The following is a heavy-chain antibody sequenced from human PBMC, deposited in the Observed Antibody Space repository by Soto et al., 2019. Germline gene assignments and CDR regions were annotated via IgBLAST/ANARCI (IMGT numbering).Heavy chain of an antibody. CDR1: GGSISSYY. CDR3: ARRGKKSFYYYMDV. V-gene: IGHV4-59*08. J-gene: IGHJ6*03. Sequence: SETLSLTCTVSGGSISSYYWTWVRQSPGKGLEWIGDVFSSGSTNYNPSLESRVTISLDTSKNQFSLKVISVTAADTAVYYCARRGKKSFYYYMDVWGKGTTVTVSS. CDR2: VFSSGST.